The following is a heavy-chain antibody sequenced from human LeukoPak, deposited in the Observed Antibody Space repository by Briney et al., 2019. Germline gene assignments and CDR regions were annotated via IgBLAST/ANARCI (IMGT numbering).Heavy chain of an antibody. D-gene: IGHD1-26*01. V-gene: IGHV3-48*04. CDR3: ARSTELSDPYFYYGMDV. CDR1: GFTVSSNY. CDR2: ISSASGTI. J-gene: IGHJ6*02. Sequence: GGSLRLSCAASGFTVSSNYMSWVRQAPGKGLECIAYISSASGTIYHADSVKGRFTISRDNANNSLYLQMNSLRAEDTAIYYCARSTELSDPYFYYGMDVWGQGTTVTVSS.